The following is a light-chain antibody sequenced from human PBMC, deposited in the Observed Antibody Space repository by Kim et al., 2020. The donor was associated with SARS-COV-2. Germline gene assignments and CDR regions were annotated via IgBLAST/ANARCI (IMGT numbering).Light chain of an antibody. Sequence: ALGQTVRITCQGDSLRSYYASWYQQKPGQAPLLVMYGKNNRPSGIPDRFSGSSSGNTASLTITGARAEDEADYYCDSRDSSGNHLVFGGGTQLTVL. V-gene: IGLV3-19*01. CDR1: SLRSYY. CDR3: DSRDSSGNHLV. J-gene: IGLJ3*02. CDR2: GKN.